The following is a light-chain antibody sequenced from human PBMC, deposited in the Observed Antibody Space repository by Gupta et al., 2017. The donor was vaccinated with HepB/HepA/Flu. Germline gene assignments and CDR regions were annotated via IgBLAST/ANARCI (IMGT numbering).Light chain of an antibody. CDR1: QSISSN. Sequence: ATLSCRASQSISSNLAWYQQKPGQAPRLLIYGASTRATGIPARFSGSGSGTEFTLTISSLQSEDFAVYYCQQYHNWWTFGQGTKVE. CDR2: GAS. V-gene: IGKV3-15*01. CDR3: QQYHNWWT. J-gene: IGKJ1*01.